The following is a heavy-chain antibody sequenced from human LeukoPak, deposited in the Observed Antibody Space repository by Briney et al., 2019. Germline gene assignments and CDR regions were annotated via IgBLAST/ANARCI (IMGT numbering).Heavy chain of an antibody. CDR2: ISAYNGNT. CDR3: ARDGTVVVVAAFDY. D-gene: IGHD2-15*01. CDR1: GYTFTSYG. Sequence: ASVKVSCKASGYTFTSYGISWVRQAPGQGLEWMGWISAYNGNTKYAHKLQGRVTLTTHTSTSTAYMELRSLRSDDTAVYYCARDGTVVVVAAFDYWGQGTLVTVSS. V-gene: IGHV1-18*01. J-gene: IGHJ4*02.